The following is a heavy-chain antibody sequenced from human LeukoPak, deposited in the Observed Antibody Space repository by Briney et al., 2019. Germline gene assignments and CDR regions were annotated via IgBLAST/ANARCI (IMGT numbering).Heavy chain of an antibody. J-gene: IGHJ4*02. V-gene: IGHV3-23*01. D-gene: IGHD3-16*01. Sequence: RGSLRLSCAASGFTFINYATSWVRPAPGKGLEWVSAISAVNNKTYYADSVKGRFTSSRDNSKNTLYLQMNSLSAEDTAIYYCAKDQITMLVFDYWGQGTLVTVSS. CDR2: ISAVNNKT. CDR3: AKDQITMLVFDY. CDR1: GFTFINYA.